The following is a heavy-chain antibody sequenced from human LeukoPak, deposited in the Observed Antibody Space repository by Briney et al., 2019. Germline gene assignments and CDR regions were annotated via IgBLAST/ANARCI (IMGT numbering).Heavy chain of an antibody. V-gene: IGHV3-7*01. CDR2: IKQDGSEK. Sequence: QAGGSLRLSCAASGFTLSTYWMTWVRQAPGKGLEWVAKIKQDGSEKYYVDSVKGRFTNSRDNAKKLLYLQMNSLRVEDTAVYYCARDRRSSGRLGRFDNWGQGTLVTVSP. D-gene: IGHD6-19*01. CDR3: ARDRRSSGRLGRFDN. J-gene: IGHJ4*02. CDR1: GFTLSTYW.